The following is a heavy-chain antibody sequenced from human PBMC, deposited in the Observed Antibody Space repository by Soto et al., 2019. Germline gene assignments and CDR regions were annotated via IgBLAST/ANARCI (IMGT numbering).Heavy chain of an antibody. V-gene: IGHV4-31*03. Sequence: QVQLQESGPGLVKPSQTLSLTCTVSGGSISTGGYYWSWIRQHPGRGLEWIGYIYHSGMTFSNPSLQSRVAXSIXXXXXXXXXXXXXXXXXXXXXXXXXXXXXXXHDAFDIWGQGTMVSVSS. J-gene: IGHJ3*02. CDR2: IYHSGMT. CDR3: XXXXXXXXHDAFDI. CDR1: GGSISTGGYY.